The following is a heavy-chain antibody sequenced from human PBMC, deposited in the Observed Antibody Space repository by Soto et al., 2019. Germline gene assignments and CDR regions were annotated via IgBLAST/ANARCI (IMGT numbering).Heavy chain of an antibody. J-gene: IGHJ3*02. V-gene: IGHV4-39*01. CDR1: GGSMSSSSYY. CDR2: VYHSGST. D-gene: IGHD3-22*01. Sequence: SETLSLTCSVSGGSMSSSSYYWGWIRQPPGKGLEWIGNVYHSGSTYYNPSLKSRLTISVHPSKNQFSLTLNSVTAADTAVYYFARRQDYYDSSGYYNDAFDIWGQGTVVTVSS. CDR3: ARRQDYYDSSGYYNDAFDI.